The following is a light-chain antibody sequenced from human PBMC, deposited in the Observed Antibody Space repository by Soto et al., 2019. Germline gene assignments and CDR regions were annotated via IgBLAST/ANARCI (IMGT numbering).Light chain of an antibody. V-gene: IGKV1-5*03. CDR2: KAS. Sequence: DIQMTQSPSTLSASVGDRVTITCRASQSISGWLAWYQQKPGKAPKLLIYKASNLESGVPSRFSGSGSGTEFTLTISSLQPDYFATYYCQQYNSYSSTWTFGQGTKVEIK. CDR1: QSISGW. CDR3: QQYNSYSSTWT. J-gene: IGKJ1*01.